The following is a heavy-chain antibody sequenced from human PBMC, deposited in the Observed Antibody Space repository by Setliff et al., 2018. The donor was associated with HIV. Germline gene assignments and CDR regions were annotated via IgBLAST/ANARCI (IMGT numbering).Heavy chain of an antibody. Sequence: SGPTLVNPTQTLTLTCTFSGFSLSTSGMCVSWIRQPPGKALEWLARIDWDDDKYYSTSLKTRLTISKDTSKNQVVLTMTNMDPVDTATYYCARQGFVPLGAHQFDYWGPGTLVTVS. CDR1: GFSLSTSGMC. D-gene: IGHD3-16*01. CDR2: IDWDDDK. V-gene: IGHV2-70*11. CDR3: ARQGFVPLGAHQFDY. J-gene: IGHJ4*02.